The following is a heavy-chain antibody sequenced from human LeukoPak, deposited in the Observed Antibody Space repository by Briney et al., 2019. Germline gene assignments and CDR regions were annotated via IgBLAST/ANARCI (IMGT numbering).Heavy chain of an antibody. Sequence: GGSLRLSCAASGFTFSSYAMSWVRQAPGKGLEWVSAISGSGGSTYYADSVKGRFTISRDNSKNTLYLQMNSLRAEDTAVYYCANELTIVVVVAATPSKNWGQGTLVTVSS. V-gene: IGHV3-23*01. CDR3: ANELTIVVVVAATPSKN. D-gene: IGHD2-15*01. J-gene: IGHJ4*02. CDR1: GFTFSSYA. CDR2: ISGSGGST.